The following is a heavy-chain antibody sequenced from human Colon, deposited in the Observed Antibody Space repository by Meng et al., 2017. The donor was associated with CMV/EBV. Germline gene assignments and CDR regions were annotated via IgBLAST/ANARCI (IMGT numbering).Heavy chain of an antibody. CDR2: IKPRREGGTT. Sequence: SGFIFINAWMNWVRQTPGKGLEWVGRIKPRREGGTTDYATSVKGRFIISRDDSENTMYLQMSSLKIDDTGIYYCMDQSDENSWDYWGQGTLVTVSS. V-gene: IGHV3-15*01. D-gene: IGHD2/OR15-2a*01. J-gene: IGHJ4*02. CDR1: GFIFINAW. CDR3: MDQSDENSWDY.